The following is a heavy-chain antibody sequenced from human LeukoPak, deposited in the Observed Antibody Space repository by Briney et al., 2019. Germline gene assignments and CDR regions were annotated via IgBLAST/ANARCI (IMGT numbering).Heavy chain of an antibody. J-gene: IGHJ4*02. V-gene: IGHV1-8*03. Sequence: ASVKVSCKASGDTFTSYDINWVRQATGQGLEWMGWMNPNSGNTGYAQKFQGRVTITRNTSKSTAYMELSSLRSEDTAVYYCARDLLRNSLCYWGQGTLVTVSS. CDR3: ARDLLRNSLCY. CDR1: GDTFTSYD. D-gene: IGHD4-23*01. CDR2: MNPNSGNT.